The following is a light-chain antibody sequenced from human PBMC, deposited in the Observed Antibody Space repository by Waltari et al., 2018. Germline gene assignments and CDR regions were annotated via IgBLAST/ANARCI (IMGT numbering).Light chain of an antibody. V-gene: IGLV1-40*01. CDR2: AYS. CDR3: QSYDSALSAV. CDR1: SSTIGAGYD. J-gene: IGLJ3*02. Sequence: QSVLTQPPSVSGVPGQGVTLSCTGRSSTIGAGYDVHWYQQLPGAAPKLLIYAYSNRPSGVPDRFYGSKSGTSASLAITGLQAEDEADYYCQSYDSALSAVFGGGTKVTVL.